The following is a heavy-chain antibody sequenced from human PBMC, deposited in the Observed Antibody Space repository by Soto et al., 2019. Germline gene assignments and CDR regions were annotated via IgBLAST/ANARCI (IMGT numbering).Heavy chain of an antibody. CDR2: MNPNSGNT. J-gene: IGHJ5*02. CDR1: GYTFTSYD. V-gene: IGHV1-8*01. CDR3: ARGSPPWKNHDYGASWFDP. Sequence: ASVKVSCKASGYTFTSYDINWVRQATGQGLEWMGWMNPNSGNTGYAQKFQGRVTMTRNTSISTAYMELSSLRSEDTAVYYCARGSPPWKNHDYGASWFDPWGQGTLVTVSS. D-gene: IGHD4-17*01.